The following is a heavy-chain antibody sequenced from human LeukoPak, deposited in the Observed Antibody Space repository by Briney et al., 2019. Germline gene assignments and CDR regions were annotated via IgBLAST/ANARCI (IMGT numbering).Heavy chain of an antibody. Sequence: RGSLRLSWPPSGFTFISYLMSWVRHAPGEGLGWRAFILSDGGNQYYAHSVKGRFTISRDTPKKTLFLQMNTARAEQTAVYSCAKDKSIVRELDYWGQGTLVTVSS. D-gene: IGHD1-26*01. CDR3: AKDKSIVRELDY. CDR1: GFTFISYL. CDR2: ILSDGGNQ. V-gene: IGHV3-30*02. J-gene: IGHJ4*02.